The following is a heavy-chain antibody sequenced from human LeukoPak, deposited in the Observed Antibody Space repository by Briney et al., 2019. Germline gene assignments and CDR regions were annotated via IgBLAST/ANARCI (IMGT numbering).Heavy chain of an antibody. CDR2: ISGSGGST. Sequence: GESLKISCKGSGYSFTSYWIGWVRQAPGKGLEWVSAISGSGGSTYYADSVKGRFTISRDNSKNTLYLQMNSLRAEDTAVYYCAKSRSGSANWALQIFDNWGQGALVTVSS. CDR1: GYSFTSYW. D-gene: IGHD1-1*01. CDR3: AKSRSGSANWALQIFDN. J-gene: IGHJ4*02. V-gene: IGHV3-23*01.